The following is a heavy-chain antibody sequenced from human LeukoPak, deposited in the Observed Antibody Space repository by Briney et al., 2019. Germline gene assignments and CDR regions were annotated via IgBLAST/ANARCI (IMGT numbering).Heavy chain of an antibody. CDR1: GGSISSYY. V-gene: IGHV4-59*01. D-gene: IGHD3-22*01. CDR3: ARELPPDSSGYTYYFDY. Sequence: SETLSLTCTVSGGSISSYYWSWIRQPPGKGLEWIGYIYYSGSTNYNPSLKSRVTISVDTSKNQFSLKLSSVTAADTAVYYCARELPPDSSGYTYYFDYWGQGTLVTVSS. J-gene: IGHJ4*02. CDR2: IYYSGST.